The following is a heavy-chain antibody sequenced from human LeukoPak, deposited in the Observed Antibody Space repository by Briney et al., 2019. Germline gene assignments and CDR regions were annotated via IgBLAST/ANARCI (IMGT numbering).Heavy chain of an antibody. CDR3: ARDVSIVVVTATLDY. Sequence: PGGSLRLSCAASGFTFSSCAMHWVRQAPGKGLERVAVISYDGSNKYYADSVKGRFTISRDNSKNTLYLQMNSLRAEDTAVYYCARDVSIVVVTATLDYWGQGTLVTVSS. CDR2: ISYDGSNK. CDR1: GFTFSSCA. V-gene: IGHV3-30-3*01. D-gene: IGHD2-21*02. J-gene: IGHJ4*02.